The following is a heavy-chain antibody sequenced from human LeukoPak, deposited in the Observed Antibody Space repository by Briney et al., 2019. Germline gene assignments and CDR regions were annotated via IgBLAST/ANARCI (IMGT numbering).Heavy chain of an antibody. CDR1: GFTFSGSA. CDR3: TRDSGTYNWFDP. Sequence: GGSLRLSCAASGFTFSGSAIHWVRQSSGKGLEWVGQIDKKDRGYATATAYAASVKGRFTISRDDSINTAYLQMKSLKTEDTALYYCTRDSGTYNWFDPWGQGTLATVSS. V-gene: IGHV3-73*01. CDR2: IDKKDRGYATAT. J-gene: IGHJ5*02. D-gene: IGHD1-26*01.